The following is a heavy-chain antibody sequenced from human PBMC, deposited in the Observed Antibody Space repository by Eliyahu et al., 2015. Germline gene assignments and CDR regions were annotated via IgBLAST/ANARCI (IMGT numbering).Heavy chain of an antibody. V-gene: IGHV3-23*04. CDR2: LSGSGVTT. CDR3: AKDLFPYGLRYLDS. Sequence: EVQLVEXGGGLVQXGGPLRXXCAASGFTFNSYAMNWVRAGPGEGVGWVSTLSGSGVTTYYADSIKGRFTISRDTSRNTLHLQMNSLRAEDTAVYYCAKDLFPYGLRYLDSWGQGTLVTVSS. J-gene: IGHJ4*02. D-gene: IGHD3-16*01. CDR1: GFTFNSYA.